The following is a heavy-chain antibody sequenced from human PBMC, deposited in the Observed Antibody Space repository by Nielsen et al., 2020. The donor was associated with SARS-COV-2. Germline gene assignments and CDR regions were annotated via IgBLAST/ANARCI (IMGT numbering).Heavy chain of an antibody. CDR3: AKGIQLWLRSGFDY. CDR1: GFTFSSYA. Sequence: GESLKISCAASGFTFSSYAMHWVRQAPGKGLEWVAVISYDGSNKYYADSVKGRFTISRDNSKNTLYLQMNSLRAEDTAVYYCAKGIQLWLRSGFDYWGQGTLVTVSS. V-gene: IGHV3-30*04. CDR2: ISYDGSNK. J-gene: IGHJ4*02. D-gene: IGHD5-18*01.